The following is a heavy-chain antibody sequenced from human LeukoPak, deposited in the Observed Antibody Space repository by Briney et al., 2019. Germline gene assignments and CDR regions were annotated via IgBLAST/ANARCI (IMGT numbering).Heavy chain of an antibody. D-gene: IGHD6-19*01. Sequence: SETLSLTCTVSGGSISSGSYYWSWIRQPAGKGLEWIGEINHSGSTNYNPSLKSRVTISVDTSKNQFSLKLSSVTAADTAVYYCAMTLAVAGMGRPYGMDVWGQGTTVTVSS. CDR2: INHSGST. J-gene: IGHJ6*02. V-gene: IGHV4-61*10. CDR1: GGSISSGSYY. CDR3: AMTLAVAGMGRPYGMDV.